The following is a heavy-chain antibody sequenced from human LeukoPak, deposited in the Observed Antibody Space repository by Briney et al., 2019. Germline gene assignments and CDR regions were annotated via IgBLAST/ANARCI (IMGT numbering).Heavy chain of an antibody. CDR2: IKQDGSEK. D-gene: IGHD3-10*01. V-gene: IGHV3-7*01. J-gene: IGHJ6*03. Sequence: GGSLRLSCAASGFTFSSYWMSWVRQAPGKGLEWVANIKQDGSEKYYVDSVKGRFTISRDNAKNSLYLQMNGLRAEDTAVYYCAREPYGSGSYYIMDVWGKGTTVTVSS. CDR1: GFTFSSYW. CDR3: AREPYGSGSYYIMDV.